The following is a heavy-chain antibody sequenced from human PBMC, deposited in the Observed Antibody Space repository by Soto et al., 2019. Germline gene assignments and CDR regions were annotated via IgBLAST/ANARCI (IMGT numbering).Heavy chain of an antibody. CDR3: ARSLGDTWNTYLLHY. J-gene: IGHJ4*02. CDR2: ISGTGGST. CDR1: GFTFGDYS. D-gene: IGHD1-20*01. Sequence: VQLLESGGDLVQPGGSQTLSCAASGFTFGDYSMSWVRQAPGKGLEWVSGISGTGGSTYYADSVKGRFTISRHNSKNTLYLQRDSLRSEDTAVYYCARSLGDTWNTYLLHYWGQGTLVTVSS. V-gene: IGHV3-23*01.